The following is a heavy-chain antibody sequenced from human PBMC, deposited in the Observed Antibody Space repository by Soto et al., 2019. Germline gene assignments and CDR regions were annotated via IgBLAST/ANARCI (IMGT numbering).Heavy chain of an antibody. Sequence: GESLKISCKGSRYSFTSYWISWLRQMPGKGLEWMGIIYPGDSDTRYSPSFQGQVTISADKSITTAYLQWSSLKASDTAMYYCARHDSLLRFFDPQNTPTQIWPFRDLWVQGNLVTVS. CDR2: IYPGDSDT. CDR3: ARHDSLLRFFDPQNTPTQIWPFRDL. J-gene: IGHJ4*02. V-gene: IGHV5-51*01. CDR1: RYSFTSYW. D-gene: IGHD3-9*01.